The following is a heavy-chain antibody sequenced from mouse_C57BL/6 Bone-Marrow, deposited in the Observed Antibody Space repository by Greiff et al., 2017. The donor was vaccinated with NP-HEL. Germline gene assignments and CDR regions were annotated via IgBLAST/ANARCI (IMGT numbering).Heavy chain of an antibody. V-gene: IGHV1-58*01. D-gene: IGHD2-10*01. CDR2: IYIADGYT. CDR1: GYTFTSYG. J-gene: IGHJ3*01. Sequence: VQLQQSGAELVRPGSSVKMSCKTSGYTFTSYGINWVKQRPGQGLEWIGFIYIADGYTKYNEKFKGKATLTSDTSSSTAYMQLSSLTSEDSAIYFCARLLLLIPTFAYWGQGTMVTVSA. CDR3: ARLLLLIPTFAY.